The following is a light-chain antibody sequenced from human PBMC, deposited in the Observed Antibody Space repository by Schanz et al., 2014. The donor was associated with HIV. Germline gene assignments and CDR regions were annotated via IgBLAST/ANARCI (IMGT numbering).Light chain of an antibody. CDR2: RNN. Sequence: QSVLAQPPSVSGAPGQRVTISCSGSSSNIGSNYVYWYQQLPGTAPKLLIYRNNQRPSGVPDRFSGSKSGTSASLDITGLQTGDEADYYCGARDSSLSGAVFGGGTKVTVL. CDR3: GARDSSLSGAV. J-gene: IGLJ2*01. CDR1: SSNIGSNY. V-gene: IGLV1-47*01.